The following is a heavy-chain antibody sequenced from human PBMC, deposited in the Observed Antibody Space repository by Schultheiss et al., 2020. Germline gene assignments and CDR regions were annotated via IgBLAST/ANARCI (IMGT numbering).Heavy chain of an antibody. CDR3: ARVRCSGGSCYWGFDY. CDR1: GFTFDDYG. V-gene: IGHV3-21*01. Sequence: GGSLRLSCAASGFTFDDYGMSWVRQAPGKGLEWVSSISSSSSYVYYADSVKGRFTISRDNSKNTLYLQMNSLRAEDTAVYYCARVRCSGGSCYWGFDYWGQRTLVTVSS. D-gene: IGHD2-15*01. CDR2: ISSSSSYV. J-gene: IGHJ4*02.